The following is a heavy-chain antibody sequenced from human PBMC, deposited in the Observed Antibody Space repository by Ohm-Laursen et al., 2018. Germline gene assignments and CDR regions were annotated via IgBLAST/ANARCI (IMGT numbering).Heavy chain of an antibody. CDR2: IYYSGST. CDR3: ARNNSGWYFDY. Sequence: PSQTLSLTCTVSGDSISSSSYYWGWIRQPPGKGLVWIGSIYYSGSTHYNPSLKSRVTISVDTSKNQFSLKLSSVTAADTAVYYCARNNSGWYFDYWGQGTLVTVSS. J-gene: IGHJ4*02. V-gene: IGHV4-39*01. D-gene: IGHD6-19*01. CDR1: GDSISSSSYY.